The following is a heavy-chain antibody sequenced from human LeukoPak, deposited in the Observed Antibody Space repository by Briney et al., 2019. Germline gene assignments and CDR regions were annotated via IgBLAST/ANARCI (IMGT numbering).Heavy chain of an antibody. D-gene: IGHD2-8*01. CDR1: GFTFSSYW. Sequence: PGGPLRLSCAASGFTFSSYWMSWVRQAPGKGLEWVANIKQDGSEKYYVGSVKGRFTISRDNAKNSLYLQMNNLGAEDTAVYYCATDPASYCTSSTCDFDYWGQGTLVTVSS. V-gene: IGHV3-7*01. CDR3: ATDPASYCTSSTCDFDY. CDR2: IKQDGSEK. J-gene: IGHJ4*02.